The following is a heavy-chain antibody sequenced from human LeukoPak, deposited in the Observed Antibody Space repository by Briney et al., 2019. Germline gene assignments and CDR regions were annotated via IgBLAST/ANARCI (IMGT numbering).Heavy chain of an antibody. V-gene: IGHV1-18*01. J-gene: IGHJ3*02. CDR3: ATGYYYDSSGYYFLDAFDI. Sequence: VASVKVSCKASGYTFTSYGISWVRQAPGQGLEWMGWISAYNGNTNYAQKLQGRVTMTTDTSTSTAYMELRSLRSDDTAVYYCATGYYYDSSGYYFLDAFDIWGQGTMVTVSS. CDR2: ISAYNGNT. D-gene: IGHD3-22*01. CDR1: GYTFTSYG.